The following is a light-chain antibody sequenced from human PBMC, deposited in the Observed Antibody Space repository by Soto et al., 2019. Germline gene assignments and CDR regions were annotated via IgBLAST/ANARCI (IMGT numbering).Light chain of an antibody. J-gene: IGKJ5*01. V-gene: IGKV1-5*01. CDR1: QSISSW. CDR3: QQYNSYSIT. Sequence: DIQMTQSPSTLSASVGDRVTITCRASQSISSWLAWYQQKPGKAPKLLIYDASSLESGVPSRFSGSGCGTEFTLTISSLQPDDFATYYCQQYNSYSITFGQGTRLEIK. CDR2: DAS.